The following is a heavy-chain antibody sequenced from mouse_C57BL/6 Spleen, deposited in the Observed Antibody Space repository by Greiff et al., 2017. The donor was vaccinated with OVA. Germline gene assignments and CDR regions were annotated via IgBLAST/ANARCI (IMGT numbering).Heavy chain of an antibody. CDR2: ITPSSGYT. Sequence: VQLQQSGAELARPGASVKMSCKASGYTFTSYTMHWVKQRPGQGLEWIGYITPSSGYTKYNQKFKDKATLTADNTSSTAYIQLSSLTSEDSAVYYCARSSWDVWYCDVWGTGTTVTVSS. CDR1: GYTFTSYT. V-gene: IGHV1-4*01. D-gene: IGHD4-1*01. J-gene: IGHJ1*03. CDR3: ARSSWDVWYCDV.